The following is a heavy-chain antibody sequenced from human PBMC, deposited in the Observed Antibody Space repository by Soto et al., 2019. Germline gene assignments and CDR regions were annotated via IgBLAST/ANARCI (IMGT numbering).Heavy chain of an antibody. V-gene: IGHV1-3*01. Sequence: ASVKVSCKASGYTFTSYAMHWVRQAPGQRLEWMGWINAGNGNTKYSQKFQGRVTITRDTSASTAYMELSSLRSEDTAVYYCARDQRLRYFDWSEWQHDVFDIWGQGTMVTVSS. D-gene: IGHD3-9*01. J-gene: IGHJ3*02. CDR3: ARDQRLRYFDWSEWQHDVFDI. CDR1: GYTFTSYA. CDR2: INAGNGNT.